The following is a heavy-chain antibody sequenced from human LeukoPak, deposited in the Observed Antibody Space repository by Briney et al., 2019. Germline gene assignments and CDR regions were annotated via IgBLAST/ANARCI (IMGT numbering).Heavy chain of an antibody. CDR1: GCTFSSYA. CDR3: ARDLYGTGYFDY. CDR2: IIPILGIA. Sequence: GASVKVSCKASGCTFSSYAISWVRQAPGQGLEWMGRIIPILGIANYAQKFQGRVTITADKSTSTAYMELSSLRSEDTAVYYCARDLYGTGYFDYWGQGTLVTVSS. D-gene: IGHD1-14*01. J-gene: IGHJ4*02. V-gene: IGHV1-69*04.